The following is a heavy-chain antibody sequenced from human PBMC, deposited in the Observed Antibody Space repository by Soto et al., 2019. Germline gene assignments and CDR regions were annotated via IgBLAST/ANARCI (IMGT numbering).Heavy chain of an antibody. J-gene: IGHJ4*02. CDR2: IFYSGST. CDR1: GVSINTNNYY. D-gene: IGHD2-15*01. Sequence: SETLSLTCTVSGVSINTNNYYWGWVRQPPGKGLEWIGNIFYSGSTFYNPSLRSRLTISVDTSKNQFSLRLNSVTAADAAVYYCAGFVVPASRNTGFDYWGQGTLVTVPQ. V-gene: IGHV4-39*01. CDR3: AGFVVPASRNTGFDY.